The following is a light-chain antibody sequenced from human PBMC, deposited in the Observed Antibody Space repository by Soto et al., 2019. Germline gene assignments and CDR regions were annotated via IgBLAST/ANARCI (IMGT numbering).Light chain of an antibody. J-gene: IGKJ1*01. Sequence: EIVMTQSPATLSVSPGERATLSCRASQRVRTNLAWYQQKPGPAPRLLIYVASTTATGIPARLSGSGSGTEYSLTISSLQSEDVAVYYCQQYNNWPPWTFGQGTKVEIK. CDR3: QQYNNWPPWT. V-gene: IGKV3-15*01. CDR2: VAS. CDR1: QRVRTN.